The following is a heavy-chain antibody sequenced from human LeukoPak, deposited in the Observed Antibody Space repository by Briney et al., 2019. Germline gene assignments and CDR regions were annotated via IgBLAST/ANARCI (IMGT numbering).Heavy chain of an antibody. J-gene: IGHJ4*02. CDR2: ISRSSSDT. Sequence: GGSLTLSCAASGFTFSDYYMSWIRPAAGKGLEWVSYISRSSSDTNYEDSVKGRFTISRDNAKNSLYLQMNSLRAEDTAVYYCARGLTTVTSLASYWGEGTLVTVSS. D-gene: IGHD4-17*01. CDR3: ARGLTTVTSLASY. CDR1: GFTFSDYY. V-gene: IGHV3-11*05.